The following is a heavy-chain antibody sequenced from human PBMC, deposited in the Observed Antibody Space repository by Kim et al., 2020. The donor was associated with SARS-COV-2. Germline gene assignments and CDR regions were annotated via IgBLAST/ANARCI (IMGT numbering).Heavy chain of an antibody. Sequence: ASVKVSCKVSGYTLTELSMHWVRQAPGKGLEWMGGFDPEDGETIYAQKFQGRVTMTEDTSTDTAYMELSSLRSEDTAVYYCATGNYYYGSGPPSGYYGMDVWGQGTTVTVSS. J-gene: IGHJ6*02. V-gene: IGHV1-24*01. CDR3: ATGNYYYGSGPPSGYYGMDV. CDR1: GYTLTELS. D-gene: IGHD3-10*01. CDR2: FDPEDGET.